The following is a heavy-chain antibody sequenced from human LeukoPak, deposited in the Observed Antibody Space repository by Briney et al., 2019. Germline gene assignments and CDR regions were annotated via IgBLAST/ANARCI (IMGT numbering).Heavy chain of an antibody. D-gene: IGHD2-2*01. CDR2: MNPNSGNT. CDR3: ARVTDEYCSSPSCYFDWFDP. V-gene: IGHV1-8*01. CDR1: GYTFTSYD. J-gene: IGHJ5*02. Sequence: ASVKVSCKASGYTFTSYDINWVRQATGQGLEWMGWMNPNSGNTGYAQKFQGRVTMTRNTSISAASMELSSLRSEETAVYYCARVTDEYCSSPSCYFDWFDPWGQGTLVTVSS.